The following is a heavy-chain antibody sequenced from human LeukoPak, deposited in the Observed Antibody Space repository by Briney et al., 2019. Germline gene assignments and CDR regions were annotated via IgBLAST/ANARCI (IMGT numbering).Heavy chain of an antibody. CDR3: ARDLNKGVAANGY. D-gene: IGHD2-15*01. J-gene: IGHJ4*02. V-gene: IGHV1-2*02. Sequence: ASVKVSCKASGYTFTGYYMHWVRQAPGQGLEWMGWINPNSGGTNYAQKFQGRVTMTRDTSISTAYMELSRLRSDDTAVYYCARDLNKGVAANGYWGQGTLVTVSS. CDR1: GYTFTGYY. CDR2: INPNSGGT.